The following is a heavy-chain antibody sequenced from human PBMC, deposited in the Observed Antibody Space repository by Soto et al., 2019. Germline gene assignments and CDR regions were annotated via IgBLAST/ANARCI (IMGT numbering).Heavy chain of an antibody. D-gene: IGHD3-22*01. CDR1: GFTFSSYA. CDR2: IGGSGGST. CDR3: AKWAKVVVIEYYFDY. V-gene: IGHV3-23*01. Sequence: LRLSCAASGFTFSSYAMSWVRQAPGKGLEWVSAIGGSGGSTYYADSVKGRFTISRDNSKNTLYLQMNSLRAEDTAVYYCAKWAKVVVIEYYFDYWGQGTLVTVSS. J-gene: IGHJ4*02.